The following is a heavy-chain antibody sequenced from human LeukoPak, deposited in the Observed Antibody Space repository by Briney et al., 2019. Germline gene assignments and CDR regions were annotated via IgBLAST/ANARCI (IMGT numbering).Heavy chain of an antibody. Sequence: GASVKVSCKASGYTFTSYGISWVRQAPGQGLKWMGWMSAYNGNTNYAQKLQGRVTMTTDTSTSTAYMELRSLRSDDTAVYYCARAPGLGYCSSTSCQGHFDYWGQGTLVTVSS. V-gene: IGHV1-18*01. CDR2: MSAYNGNT. CDR3: ARAPGLGYCSSTSCQGHFDY. D-gene: IGHD2-2*01. CDR1: GYTFTSYG. J-gene: IGHJ4*02.